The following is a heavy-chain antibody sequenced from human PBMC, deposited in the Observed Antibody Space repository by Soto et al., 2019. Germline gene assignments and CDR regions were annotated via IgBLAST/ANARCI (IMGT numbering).Heavy chain of an antibody. CDR2: ITSKSTTI. V-gene: IGHV3-48*02. D-gene: IGHD3-16*01. Sequence: GGSLRLSCAASGFTFTSYSMNWVRQAPGQGLEWVSYITSKSTTIKYADSVKGRFTVSRDNAKNSLYLQLNSLRDEDTAVYYCAREMGACSDSSCYPGPYDSWGQGTLVTV. CDR1: GFTFTSYS. J-gene: IGHJ5*02. CDR3: AREMGACSDSSCYPGPYDS.